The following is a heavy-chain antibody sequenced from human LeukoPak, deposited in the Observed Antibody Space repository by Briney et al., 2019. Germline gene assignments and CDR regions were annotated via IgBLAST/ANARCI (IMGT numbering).Heavy chain of an antibody. D-gene: IGHD1-14*01. J-gene: IGHJ4*02. CDR2: SRRKANSYTT. CDR1: GFSFSDHH. CDR3: TRRMTSNRYFDY. V-gene: IGHV3-72*01. Sequence: GSLRLSCAAAGFSFSDHHMDWVRQAPGKGLEWVGLSRRKANSYTTEYDPSVKDRFTISRDDSKNSLYLQMNSLKTEDTAMYYCTRRMTSNRYFDYWGQGILVTVSS.